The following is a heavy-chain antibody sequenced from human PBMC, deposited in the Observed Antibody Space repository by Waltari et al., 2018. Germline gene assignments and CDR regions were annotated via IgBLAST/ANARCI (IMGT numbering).Heavy chain of an antibody. CDR1: GGSISSPNFL. V-gene: IGHV4-61*02. J-gene: IGHJ4*02. CDR3: ARGGY. Sequence: QVQLQESGPGLVKPSQTLSLTCTVSGGSISSPNFLWSWIRQPAGKGLQWIGRISSGGDTNYNPSLKSRVTISLDTSKNQFSLTLTSVTAADTAVYFCARGGYWGQGTQVTVSS. CDR2: ISSGGDT.